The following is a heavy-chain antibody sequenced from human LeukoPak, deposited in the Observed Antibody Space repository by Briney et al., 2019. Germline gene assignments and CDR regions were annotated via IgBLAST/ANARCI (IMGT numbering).Heavy chain of an antibody. D-gene: IGHD1-26*01. J-gene: IGHJ3*02. V-gene: IGHV3-30*04. CDR3: ARDLSPANFGWWELPPGVAFDI. CDR2: ISYDGSNK. CDR1: GFTFSSYA. Sequence: PGGSLRLSCAASGFTFSSYAMHWVRQAPGKGLEWVAVISYDGSNKYYADSVKGRFTISRDNSKNTLYLQMNSLRAEDTAVYYCARDLSPANFGWWELPPGVAFDIWGQGTMVTVSS.